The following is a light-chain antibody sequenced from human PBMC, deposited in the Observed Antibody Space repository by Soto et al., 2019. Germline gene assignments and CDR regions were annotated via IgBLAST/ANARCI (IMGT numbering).Light chain of an antibody. J-gene: IGKJ2*01. V-gene: IGKV1-8*01. CDR2: AAS. CDR1: QGISSY. Sequence: AIRMTQSPSSFSASTGDRVTITCRASQGISSYLAWYQQKPGKAPKLLIYAASTLQSGVPSRFSGSGSGTDFTLTISCLQSEDFATHYCQQYYSYPRNTFGQGTKLEIK. CDR3: QQYYSYPRNT.